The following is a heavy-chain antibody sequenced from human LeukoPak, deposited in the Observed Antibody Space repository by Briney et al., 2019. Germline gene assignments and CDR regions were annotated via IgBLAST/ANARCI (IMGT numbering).Heavy chain of an antibody. CDR1: GFTFGGSV. CDR3: IRHSTHGLTVMEYYYMDG. CDR2: IRSKTNSYAT. V-gene: IGHV3-73*01. D-gene: IGHD2-2*01. Sequence: GGSLRLSCAASGFTFGGSVMHWVRQASGKGLEWIGRIRSKTNSYATAYAASVRGRFTISRDESKNTAYLQMNSLKTEDTAVYYCIRHSTHGLTVMEYYYMDGWGEGTTVTVSS. J-gene: IGHJ6*03.